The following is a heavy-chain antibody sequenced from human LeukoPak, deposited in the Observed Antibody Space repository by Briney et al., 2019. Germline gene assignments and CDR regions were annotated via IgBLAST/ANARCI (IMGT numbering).Heavy chain of an antibody. V-gene: IGHV3-30*18. D-gene: IGHD6-13*01. CDR3: AKDRNQQHIDY. J-gene: IGHJ4*02. CDR2: ISYDGSNK. Sequence: QSGGSLRLSCAASGFTFSGYGMHWVRQAPGKGLEWVAVISYDGSNKYYADSVKGRFTISRDNSKNTLYLQMNSLRAEDTAVYYCAKDRNQQHIDYWGQGTLVTVSS. CDR1: GFTFSGYG.